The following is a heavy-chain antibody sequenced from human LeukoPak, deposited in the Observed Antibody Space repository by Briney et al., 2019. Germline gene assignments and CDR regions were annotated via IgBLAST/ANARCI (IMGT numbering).Heavy chain of an antibody. D-gene: IGHD3-10*01. J-gene: IGHJ5*02. CDR3: ARGLYYYGSES. CDR2: IYYSGST. V-gene: IGHV4-59*06. CDR1: DDAFSSDY. Sequence: SETPSLICAVSDDAFSSDYWSWIGQPPGKGLEWIGYIYYSGSTYYNPSLKSRVTISVDTSKNQFSLKLSSATAADTAVYYCARGLYYYGSESWGQGTLGTVSA.